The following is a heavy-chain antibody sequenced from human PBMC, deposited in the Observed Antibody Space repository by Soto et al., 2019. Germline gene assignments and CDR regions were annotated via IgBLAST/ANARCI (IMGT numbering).Heavy chain of an antibody. J-gene: IGHJ6*02. D-gene: IGHD1-26*01. CDR1: GGSISSSSYY. V-gene: IGHV4-39*01. CDR2: IYYSGST. CDR3: ARSRVGARGYYYYYGMDV. Sequence: PSETLSLTCTVSGGSISSSSYYWGWIRQPPGKGLEWIGSIYYSGSTYYNPSLKSRVTISVDTSKNQFSLKLSSVTAADTAVYYCARSRVGARGYYYYYGMDVWGQGTKVTVSS.